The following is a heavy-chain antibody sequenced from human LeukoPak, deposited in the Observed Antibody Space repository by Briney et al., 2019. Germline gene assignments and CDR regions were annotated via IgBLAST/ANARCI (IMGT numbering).Heavy chain of an antibody. V-gene: IGHV3-64D*06. Sequence: PGGSLRLSCSASGFTFNNYVLHWVRQAPGKGLEYVLGFKSKTDETFYSEYVKGRFTVSRDKSENTLYLQMNSLRIDDTAVYYCAVEMTTDFDHWGQGTLVTVSP. CDR1: GFTFNNYV. D-gene: IGHD5-24*01. J-gene: IGHJ4*02. CDR2: FKSKTDET. CDR3: AVEMTTDFDH.